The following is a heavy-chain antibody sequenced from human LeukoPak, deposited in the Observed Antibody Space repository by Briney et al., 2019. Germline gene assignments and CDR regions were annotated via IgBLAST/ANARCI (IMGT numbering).Heavy chain of an antibody. CDR3: ARYMGITIFGVVIGSYYFDY. V-gene: IGHV3-7*01. J-gene: IGHJ4*02. CDR1: GFTFSSYW. Sequence: PGGSLRLSCAASGFTFSSYWMSWVRQALGKGLEWVANIKQDGSEKYYVDSVKGRFTISRDNAKNSLYLQMNSLRAEDTAVYYCARYMGITIFGVVIGSYYFDYWGQGTLVTVSS. D-gene: IGHD3-3*01. CDR2: IKQDGSEK.